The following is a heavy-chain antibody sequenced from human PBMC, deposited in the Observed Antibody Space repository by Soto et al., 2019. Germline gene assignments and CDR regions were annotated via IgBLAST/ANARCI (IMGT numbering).Heavy chain of an antibody. CDR1: GFTFSSYG. J-gene: IGHJ2*01. Sequence: QVQLVESGGGVVQPGRSLRLSCAASGFTFSSYGMHWVRQAPGKGLEWVAVIWYDGSNKYYADSVKGRFTISRDNSKNTRYLQMDSMRAEDTAVYYCARARGYSSSWDFNLWGRGTLVTVSS. CDR2: IWYDGSNK. V-gene: IGHV3-33*01. CDR3: ARARGYSSSWDFNL. D-gene: IGHD6-13*01.